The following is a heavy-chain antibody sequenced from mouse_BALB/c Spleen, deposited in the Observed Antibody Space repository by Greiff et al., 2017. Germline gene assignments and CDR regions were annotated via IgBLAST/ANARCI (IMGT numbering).Heavy chain of an antibody. V-gene: IGHV1-87*01. CDR3: ARDLKAYAMDY. Sequence: QVQLQQSGAELARPGASVKLSCKASGYTFTSYWMQWVKQRPGQGLEWIGAIYPGDGDTRYTQKFKGKATLTADKSSSTAYMQLSSLASEDSAVYYCARDLKAYAMDYWGQGTSVTVSS. J-gene: IGHJ4*01. CDR1: GYTFTSYW. CDR2: IYPGDGDT.